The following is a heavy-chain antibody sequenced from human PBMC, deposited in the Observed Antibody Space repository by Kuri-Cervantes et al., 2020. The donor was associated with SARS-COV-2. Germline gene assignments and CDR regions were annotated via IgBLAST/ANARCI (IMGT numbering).Heavy chain of an antibody. CDR1: GFTFSYYG. CDR3: ARIRLRIFDY. CDR2: INHSGST. V-gene: IGHV4-34*01. Sequence: GSLRLSCAASGFTFSYYGMHWIRQPPGKGLEWIGEINHSGSTNYNPSLKSRVTISVDTSKNQFSLKLSSVTAADTAVYYCARIRLRIFDYWGQGTLVTVSS. D-gene: IGHD5-12*01. J-gene: IGHJ4*02.